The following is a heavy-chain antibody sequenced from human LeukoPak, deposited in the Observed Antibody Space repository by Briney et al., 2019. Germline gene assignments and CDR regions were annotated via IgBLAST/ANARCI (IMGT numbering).Heavy chain of an antibody. CDR1: GDPFSRNV. CDR3: ARGNYGVFGTLGKWFDP. Sequence: GSSAKVSCKDSGDPFSRNVISWVRQAPGHRLEWMGGIIPISGTTIYAQKFQGRVTTTADESTSTAYIELSNLRSEDTAVYHCARGNYGVFGTLGKWFDPWGQGNLVIVSP. D-gene: IGHD4-17*01. V-gene: IGHV1-69*13. CDR2: IIPISGTT. J-gene: IGHJ5*02.